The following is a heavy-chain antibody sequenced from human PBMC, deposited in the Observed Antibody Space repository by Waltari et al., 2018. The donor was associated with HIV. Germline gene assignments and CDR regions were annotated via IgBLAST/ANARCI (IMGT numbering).Heavy chain of an antibody. CDR3: ATLRTVTGTIDD. J-gene: IGHJ4*02. CDR2: VYSNGVT. D-gene: IGHD4-17*01. CDR1: TGYITQSYY. Sequence: QLQLQESGPALVKPSDTLPLTCTVSTGYITQSYYWGWVRQSPGTGLEWIGTVYSNGVTHCTPSLEGRVTMSVDTSKNQFSLTLTSVTAADTALYCCATLRTVTGTIDDWGQGILVTVSS. V-gene: IGHV4-39*01.